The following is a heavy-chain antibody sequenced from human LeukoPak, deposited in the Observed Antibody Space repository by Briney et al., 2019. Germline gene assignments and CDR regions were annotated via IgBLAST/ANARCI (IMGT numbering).Heavy chain of an antibody. CDR2: ISGSGGST. D-gene: IGHD3-3*01. J-gene: IGHJ4*02. CDR3: AKGDFWSGYYPMHFDY. Sequence: QSGGSLRLSCAASGFTFSSYAMSWVRQAPGKGLEWVSAISGSGGSTYYADSVKGRFTISRDNSKNTLYLQMNSLRAEDTAVYYCAKGDFWSGYYPMHFDYWGQGTLVTVSS. V-gene: IGHV3-23*01. CDR1: GFTFSSYA.